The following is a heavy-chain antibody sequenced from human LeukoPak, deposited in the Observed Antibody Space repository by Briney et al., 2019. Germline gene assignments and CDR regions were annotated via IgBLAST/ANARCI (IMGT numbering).Heavy chain of an antibody. J-gene: IGHJ5*02. D-gene: IGHD2-2*01. CDR2: INPNSGGT. V-gene: IGHV1-2*04. CDR1: GYTFTGYY. CDR3: AREGLSDCSSTSCYEGWFDP. Sequence: ASVKVSCKASGYTFTGYYMHWVRQAPGQGLEWMGWINPNSGGTNYAQKFQGWVTMTRDTSISTAYMELSRLRSDDTAVYYCAREGLSDCSSTSCYEGWFDPWGQGTLVTVSS.